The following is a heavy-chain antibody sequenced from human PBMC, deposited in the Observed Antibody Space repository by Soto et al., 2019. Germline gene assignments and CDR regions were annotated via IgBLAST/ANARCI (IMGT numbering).Heavy chain of an antibody. Sequence: SETLSLTCTVSGGSISSYYWSWIRQPPGKGLEWIGYIYYSGSTNYNPSLKSRVTISVDTSKNQFSLKLSSVPTADTAVYYCARGGLQIAAAGTFDYWGQGTLVTVSS. D-gene: IGHD6-13*01. CDR2: IYYSGST. J-gene: IGHJ4*02. CDR3: ARGGLQIAAAGTFDY. V-gene: IGHV4-59*12. CDR1: GGSISSYY.